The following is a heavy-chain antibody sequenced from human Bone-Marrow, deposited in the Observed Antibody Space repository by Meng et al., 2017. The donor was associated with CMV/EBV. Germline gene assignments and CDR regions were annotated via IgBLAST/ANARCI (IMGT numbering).Heavy chain of an antibody. Sequence: QITLKESGPTLVKPXQTLTRTCXFSGFSLSTSGVGVGLIRQPPGKALEWLALIYWDDDKRYSPSLKSRLTITKDTSKNQVVLTMTNMDPVDTATYYCAHRLRVRGVMGFDYWGQGTLVTVSS. CDR1: GFSLSTSGVG. D-gene: IGHD3-10*01. CDR2: IYWDDDK. J-gene: IGHJ4*02. V-gene: IGHV2-5*02. CDR3: AHRLRVRGVMGFDY.